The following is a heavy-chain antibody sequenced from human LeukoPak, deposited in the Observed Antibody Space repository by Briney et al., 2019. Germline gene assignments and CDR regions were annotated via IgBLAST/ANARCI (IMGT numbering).Heavy chain of an antibody. CDR2: FDPEDGET. V-gene: IGHV1-24*01. D-gene: IGHD3-16*02. CDR3: ATGDPTETYDYVWGSYRYTGVLTA. CDR1: GYTLTELS. Sequence: ASVKVSCKVSGYTLTELSMHWVRQAPGKGLEWMGGFDPEDGETIYAQKFQGRVTMTEDTSTDTAYMELSSLRSEDTAVYYCATGDPTETYDYVWGSYRYTGVLTAWGQGTLVTVSS. J-gene: IGHJ5*02.